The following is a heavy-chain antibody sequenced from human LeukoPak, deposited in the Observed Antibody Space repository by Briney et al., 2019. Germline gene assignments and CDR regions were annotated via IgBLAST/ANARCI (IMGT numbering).Heavy chain of an antibody. Sequence: GGSLRLSCAASGFTFSTSGMHWVRQAPGKGLEWVALISYDGKKTFYPDSVKGRFSISRDNSNSTQYLQMKSLRPEDTAVYYCAKDFGGGYVPYFFENWGQGTLITVSS. CDR3: AKDFGGGYVPYFFEN. CDR2: ISYDGKKT. D-gene: IGHD3-16*01. CDR1: GFTFSTSG. J-gene: IGHJ4*02. V-gene: IGHV3-30*18.